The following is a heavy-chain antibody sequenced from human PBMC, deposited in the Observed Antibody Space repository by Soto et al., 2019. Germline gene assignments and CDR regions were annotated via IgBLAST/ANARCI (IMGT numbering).Heavy chain of an antibody. Sequence: GGSVRLSCAASGFTFSGSAMHWVRQASGKGLEWVGRIRSKANSYATAYAASVKGRFTISRDDSKNTAYLQMNSLKTEDTAVYYCTVTRRDYYYDYMDVWGKGTTVTVSS. CDR1: GFTFSGSA. D-gene: IGHD2-21*02. CDR3: TVTRRDYYYDYMDV. J-gene: IGHJ6*03. V-gene: IGHV3-73*01. CDR2: IRSKANSYAT.